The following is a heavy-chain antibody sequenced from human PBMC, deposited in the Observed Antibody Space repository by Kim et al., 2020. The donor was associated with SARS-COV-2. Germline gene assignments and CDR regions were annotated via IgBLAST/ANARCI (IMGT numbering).Heavy chain of an antibody. V-gene: IGHV3-21*01. Sequence: VKGRITISRDNAKNSLYLQMNSLRAEDTAVYYCARGVLYYYDSSGYYDYWGQGTLVTVSP. D-gene: IGHD3-22*01. CDR3: ARGVLYYYDSSGYYDY. J-gene: IGHJ4*02.